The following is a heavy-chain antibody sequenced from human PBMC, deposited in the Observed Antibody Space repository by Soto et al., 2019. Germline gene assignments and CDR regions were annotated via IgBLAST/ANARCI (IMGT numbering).Heavy chain of an antibody. D-gene: IGHD3-22*01. V-gene: IGHV4-59*11. CDR3: ARDRYFYDSRGYYRTLDS. J-gene: IGHJ5*01. CDR2: IFHSGIT. Sequence: PWETLSLTCTISGDSFSNHYWTWIRQSPGKGLEWIGYIFHSGITDYNPSVKSRVTISIDKSRNLFSLNLTSVTAADTAVYYCARDRYFYDSRGYYRTLDSWGQGTLVTVSS. CDR1: GDSFSNHY.